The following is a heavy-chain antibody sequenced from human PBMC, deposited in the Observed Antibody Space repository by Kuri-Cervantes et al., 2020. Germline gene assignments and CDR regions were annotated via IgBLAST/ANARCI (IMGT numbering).Heavy chain of an antibody. CDR2: IYYSEST. CDR3: ARDRQQIDFDSPKTGYSSGWSYYYGMDV. CDR1: GGSISSYY. V-gene: IGHV4-59*01. Sequence: SETLSLTCTVSGGSISSYYWSWIRQPPGKGLEWIGYIYYSESTNYNPSLKSRVTISVDTSKNQFSLKLSSVTAADTAVYYCARDRQQIDFDSPKTGYSSGWSYYYGMDVWGQGTTVTVSS. D-gene: IGHD6-19*01. J-gene: IGHJ6*02.